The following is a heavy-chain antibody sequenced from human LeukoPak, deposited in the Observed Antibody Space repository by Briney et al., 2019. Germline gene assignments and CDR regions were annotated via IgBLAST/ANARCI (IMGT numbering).Heavy chain of an antibody. CDR1: GVSISSYY. CDR2: IYYSGST. V-gene: IGHV4-30-4*08. CDR3: AREMAYYDSSGYRGDY. D-gene: IGHD3-22*01. Sequence: SETLSLTCTVSGVSISSYYWSWIRQPPGKGLEWIGYIYYSGSTYYNPSLKSRVTISVDTSKNQFSLKLSSVTAADTAVYYCAREMAYYDSSGYRGDYWGQGTLVTVSS. J-gene: IGHJ4*02.